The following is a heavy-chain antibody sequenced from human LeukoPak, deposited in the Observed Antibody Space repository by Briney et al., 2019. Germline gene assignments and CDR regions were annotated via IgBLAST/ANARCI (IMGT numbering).Heavy chain of an antibody. CDR1: GFTFSSYG. Sequence: GGSLRLSCAASGFTFSSYGMHWVRQAPGKGLEWVAVIWYDGSNKYYADSVQGRFTISRDNSKNTLYLQMNSLRAEDTAVYYCAREPPLTAAYYYGMDVWGQGTTVTVSS. D-gene: IGHD6-13*01. CDR2: IWYDGSNK. V-gene: IGHV3-33*01. CDR3: AREPPLTAAYYYGMDV. J-gene: IGHJ6*02.